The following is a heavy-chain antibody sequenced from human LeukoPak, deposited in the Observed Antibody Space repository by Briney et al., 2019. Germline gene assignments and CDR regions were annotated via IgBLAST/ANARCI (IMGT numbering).Heavy chain of an antibody. J-gene: IGHJ6*04. CDR2: INPSGGST. V-gene: IGHV1-46*01. D-gene: IGHD6-13*01. Sequence: ASVKVSCKASGYTFTSYYMHWVRQAPGQGLEWMGIINPSGGSTSYAQKFQGRVTMTRDTSTSTVYMELSSLRSEDTAVYYCAREPGIAAAAPYYYYGMDVWGKGTTVTVAS. CDR3: AREPGIAAAAPYYYYGMDV. CDR1: GYTFTSYY.